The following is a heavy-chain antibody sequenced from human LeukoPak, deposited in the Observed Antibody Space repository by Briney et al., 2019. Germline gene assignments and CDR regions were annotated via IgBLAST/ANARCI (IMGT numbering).Heavy chain of an antibody. CDR1: GFTFSSYS. Sequence: GGSLRLSCAASGFTFSSYSMNWVRQAPGKGLEWVSLISGDGDTTYYAASVKGRFTISRDNKKNFLYLQMNNLGTEDTALFYCAKDLSTVFDALNIWGQGTLVTVSS. V-gene: IGHV3-43*02. D-gene: IGHD4-17*01. CDR2: ISGDGDTT. CDR3: AKDLSTVFDALNI. J-gene: IGHJ3*02.